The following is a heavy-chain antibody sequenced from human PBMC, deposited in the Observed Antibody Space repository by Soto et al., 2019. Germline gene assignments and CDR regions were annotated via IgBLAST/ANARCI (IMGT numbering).Heavy chain of an antibody. CDR3: ARGGHVVVATAALDY. CDR1: GDTFSDYY. Sequence: QVQLMQSGAEVKKPGASVKVSCKASGDTFSDYYIYWVRQAPGQGLEWMGTVNPSGGHTTYSQHFLGRVTRTRDTSTSTLHMELTSLTSEDTAVYYCARGGHVVVATAALDYWGQGTLVTVSS. D-gene: IGHD2-21*02. V-gene: IGHV1-46*01. J-gene: IGHJ4*02. CDR2: VNPSGGHT.